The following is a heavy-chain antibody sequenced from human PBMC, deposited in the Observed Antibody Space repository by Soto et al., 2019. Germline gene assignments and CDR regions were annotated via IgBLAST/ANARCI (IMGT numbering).Heavy chain of an antibody. J-gene: IGHJ4*02. Sequence: QVQLVESGGGVVQPGRSLRLSCAASGFTFSSYGMHWVRKAPGKGLEWVAVISYDGSNKYYADSVKGRFTISRDNSKNTLYLQMNSLRAEDTAVYYCAKDGPRGYSYGLDYWGQGTLVTVSS. V-gene: IGHV3-30*18. CDR2: ISYDGSNK. CDR3: AKDGPRGYSYGLDY. D-gene: IGHD5-18*01. CDR1: GFTFSSYG.